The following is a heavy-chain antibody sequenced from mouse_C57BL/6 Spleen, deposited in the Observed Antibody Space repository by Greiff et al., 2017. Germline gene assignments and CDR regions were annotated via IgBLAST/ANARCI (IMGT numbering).Heavy chain of an antibody. Sequence: VQLKQSGAELVRPGASVKLSCTASGFNIKDDYMHWVKQRPEQGLEWIGWIDPENGDTEYASKFQGKATITADTSSNTAYLQLSSLTSEDTAVYYCTTGGLPQAWFAYWGQGTLVTVSA. D-gene: IGHD2-4*01. J-gene: IGHJ3*01. CDR3: TTGGLPQAWFAY. CDR1: GFNIKDDY. V-gene: IGHV14-4*01. CDR2: IDPENGDT.